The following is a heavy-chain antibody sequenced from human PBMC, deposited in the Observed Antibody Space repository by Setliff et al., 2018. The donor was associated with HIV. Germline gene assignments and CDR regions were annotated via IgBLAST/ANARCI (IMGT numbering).Heavy chain of an antibody. D-gene: IGHD2-15*01. CDR3: AREWWELYYMDV. Sequence: SVKVSCKASGGTFSSYAISWVRQAPGQGLEWMGGIIPILGTANYAQKFQGRVTITADESTSTAYMELSSLRSEDTAVYYCAREWWELYYMDVWGKGTTVTVSS. CDR2: IIPILGTA. J-gene: IGHJ6*03. CDR1: GGTFSSYA. V-gene: IGHV1-69*13.